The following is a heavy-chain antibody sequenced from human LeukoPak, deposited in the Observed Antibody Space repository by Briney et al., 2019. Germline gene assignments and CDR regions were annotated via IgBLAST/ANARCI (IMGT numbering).Heavy chain of an antibody. Sequence: SETLSLTCTVSGVSISSTSYYWGWIRQTPGKGLEWIGSIYYSGTTYYNPSLKSRVTISVDTSKNQFSLKLRSVTAAGTAVFYCARLGDYYVSGTYYFDSWGPGTLVTVSS. CDR3: ARLGDYYVSGTYYFDS. J-gene: IGHJ4*02. CDR2: IYYSGTT. D-gene: IGHD3-10*01. CDR1: GVSISSTSYY. V-gene: IGHV4-39*01.